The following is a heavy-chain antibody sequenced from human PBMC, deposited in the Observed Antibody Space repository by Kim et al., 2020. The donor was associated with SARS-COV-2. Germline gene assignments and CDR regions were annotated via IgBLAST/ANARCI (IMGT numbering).Heavy chain of an antibody. D-gene: IGHD3-10*01. CDR3: AKDLGYYGSGNYPSFYF. CDR1: GFTFSSYA. V-gene: IGHV3-23*01. J-gene: IGHJ4*01. Sequence: GGSLRLSCAASGFTFSSYAMTWVRQAPGKGMGWVSAISGSATTAYYADSVKGRFTISRDNSKNTLYLQLNSLRAEDTAVYYCAKDLGYYGSGNYPSFYF. CDR2: ISGSATTA.